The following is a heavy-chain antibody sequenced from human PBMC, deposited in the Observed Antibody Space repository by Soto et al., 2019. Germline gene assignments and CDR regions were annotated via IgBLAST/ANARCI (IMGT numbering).Heavy chain of an antibody. CDR3: ARDSGGMDV. CDR2: INAGNGNT. V-gene: IGHV1-3*01. J-gene: IGHJ6*02. CDR1: GYTFTNFG. Sequence: GASVKVSCKASGYTFTNFGISWVRQAPGQRLEWMGWINAGNGNTKYSQKFQGRVTITRDTSASTAYMELSSLRSEDTAVYYCARDSGGMDVWGQGTTVTVSS.